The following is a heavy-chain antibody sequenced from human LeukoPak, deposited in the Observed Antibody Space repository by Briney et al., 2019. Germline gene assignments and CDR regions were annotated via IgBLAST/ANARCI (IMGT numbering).Heavy chain of an antibody. V-gene: IGHV3-23*01. Sequence: GGSLRLSCAASGFTLSKYAMNWVRQAPGKGLECVSTISGSGTSTYYADSVQGRFIISRDSSKNTLYLQVNSLRAEDTAIYYCAKGREAYSGTYTPFDSWGQGALVTVSS. CDR2: ISGSGTST. CDR1: GFTLSKYA. D-gene: IGHD1-26*01. CDR3: AKGREAYSGTYTPFDS. J-gene: IGHJ4*02.